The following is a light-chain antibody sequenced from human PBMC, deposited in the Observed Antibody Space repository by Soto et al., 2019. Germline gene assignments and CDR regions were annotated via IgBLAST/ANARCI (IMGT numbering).Light chain of an antibody. CDR1: QSVSSN. CDR3: QQYNNWPHT. V-gene: IGKV3-15*01. CDR2: GAS. J-gene: IGKJ2*01. Sequence: EIVMTQSPATLSVSPGERATLSCRASQSVSSNLAWYQQKPGQAPRLLIYGASTRATGIPARFSGSGSGTEFTLTFSSLQSEDFAVYSCQQYNNWPHTFGQGTKLEIK.